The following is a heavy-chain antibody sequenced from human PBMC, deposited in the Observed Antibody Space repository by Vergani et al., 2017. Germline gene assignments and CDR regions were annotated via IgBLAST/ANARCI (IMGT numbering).Heavy chain of an antibody. Sequence: EVQLVESGGGLVQPGESLKLSCATSGFTFTDSAIHWVRQTSGKGLEWIGRIRDKDYNYATVYAVSVKGRFIISRDDLKKTAYLQMNGLTTEDTAVYYCFFDFWAGFDSGDVWGKGTTVTVTS. D-gene: IGHD3/OR15-3a*01. J-gene: IGHJ6*04. CDR3: FFDFWAGFDSGDV. CDR2: IRDKDYNYAT. V-gene: IGHV3-73*02. CDR1: GFTFTDSA.